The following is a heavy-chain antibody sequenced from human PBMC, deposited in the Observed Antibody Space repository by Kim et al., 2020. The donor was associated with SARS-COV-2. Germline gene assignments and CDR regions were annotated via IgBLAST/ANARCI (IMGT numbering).Heavy chain of an antibody. CDR1: GFTFSGSA. Sequence: GGSLRLSCAASGFTFSGSAMHWVRQASGKGLECVGRIRNKANNYATVYAASVKGRFTISRDDSKNTAYLQMNGLKTEDTAVYYCTRHDLGIPDFDYWGRGTLVTVSS. CDR3: TRHDLGIPDFDY. D-gene: IGHD3-16*01. CDR2: IRNKANNYAT. V-gene: IGHV3-73*01. J-gene: IGHJ4*02.